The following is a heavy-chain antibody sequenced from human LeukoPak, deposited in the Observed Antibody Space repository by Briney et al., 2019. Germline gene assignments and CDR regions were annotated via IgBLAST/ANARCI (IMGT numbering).Heavy chain of an antibody. J-gene: IGHJ2*01. D-gene: IGHD3-22*01. CDR1: GYTFTSYG. V-gene: IGHV1-18*01. CDR3: ARAPYYYERLAFDL. CDR2: ISAYNGNT. Sequence: GASVKVSCKASGYTFTSYGISWVRQAPGQGLEWMGWISAYNGNTNYAQKLQGRVTMTTDTSTSTAYMELSSLRSEDTAVYYCARAPYYYERLAFDLWGRGTLVTVSS.